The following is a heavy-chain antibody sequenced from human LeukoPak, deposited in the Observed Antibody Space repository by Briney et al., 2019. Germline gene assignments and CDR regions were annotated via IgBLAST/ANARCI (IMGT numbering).Heavy chain of an antibody. CDR2: ISGSGGST. D-gene: IGHD3-22*01. Sequence: PGGSLRLSCAASGFTFSSYAMSWVRQAPGKGLEWVSSISGSGGSTYYADSVKGRFTISRDNTKNTLYLQMNSLRAEDTAVYYCAKSYYDSSGYYRYCFDYWGQGTLVTVSS. V-gene: IGHV3-23*01. CDR3: AKSYYDSSGYYRYCFDY. CDR1: GFTFSSYA. J-gene: IGHJ4*02.